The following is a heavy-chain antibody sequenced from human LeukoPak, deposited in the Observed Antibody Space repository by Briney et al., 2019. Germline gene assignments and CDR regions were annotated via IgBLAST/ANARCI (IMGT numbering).Heavy chain of an antibody. Sequence: GESLKISCKGSGYSFTSYWIGWVGQMPGKGLEWMGIIYPGDSDTRYSPSFQGQVTISANKSISTAYLQWSSLKASDTAMYYCARILSHSSSWYYFDYWGQGTLVTVSS. CDR2: IYPGDSDT. CDR1: GYSFTSYW. D-gene: IGHD6-13*01. CDR3: ARILSHSSSWYYFDY. V-gene: IGHV5-51*01. J-gene: IGHJ4*02.